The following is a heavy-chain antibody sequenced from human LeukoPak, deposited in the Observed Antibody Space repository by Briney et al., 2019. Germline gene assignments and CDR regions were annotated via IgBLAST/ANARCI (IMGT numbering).Heavy chain of an antibody. J-gene: IGHJ3*01. Sequence: SVKVSCKASGGTFSTDAISWVRQAPGQGFEWMGGIIPIFGTADYAQKFQGRITITADKSTRTAYLELSSLRSEDTALYYCAGGIRAPAGTWGAFDVWGQGTMVTVSS. CDR1: GGTFSTDA. CDR2: IIPIFGTA. CDR3: AGGIRAPAGTWGAFDV. V-gene: IGHV1-69*06. D-gene: IGHD6-13*01.